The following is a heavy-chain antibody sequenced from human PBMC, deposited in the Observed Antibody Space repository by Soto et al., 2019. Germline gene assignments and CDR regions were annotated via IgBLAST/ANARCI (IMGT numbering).Heavy chain of an antibody. J-gene: IGHJ6*02. CDR1: GYTFTSYA. CDR3: ARGGYCSGGSCPHYYYGMDV. Sequence: QVQLVQSGAEVKKPGASVKVSCKASGYTFTSYAMHWVRQAPGQRLEWMGWINAGNGNTKYSQKFQGRVTITRDTSASTAYMELSSLRSEDTAVYYCARGGYCSGGSCPHYYYGMDVWGQGTTVTVSS. CDR2: INAGNGNT. V-gene: IGHV1-3*01. D-gene: IGHD2-15*01.